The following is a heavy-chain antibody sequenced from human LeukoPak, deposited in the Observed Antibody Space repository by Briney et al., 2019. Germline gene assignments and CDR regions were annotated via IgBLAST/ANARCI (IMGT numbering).Heavy chain of an antibody. Sequence: AGGSLRLSCAASGFKFSSNWMSWVRQAPGEGLEWVANIKQDGSEKYYVDSVKGRFTISRDNAKNSLYLQMNSLRAEDTAVYYCAREGPSVTPYYWGQGTLVTVSS. CDR3: AREGPSVTPYY. V-gene: IGHV3-7*01. D-gene: IGHD4-17*01. J-gene: IGHJ4*02. CDR1: GFKFSSNW. CDR2: IKQDGSEK.